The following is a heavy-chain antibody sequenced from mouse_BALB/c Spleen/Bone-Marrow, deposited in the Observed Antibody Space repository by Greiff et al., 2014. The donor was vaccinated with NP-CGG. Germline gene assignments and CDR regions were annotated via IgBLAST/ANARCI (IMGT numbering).Heavy chain of an antibody. CDR3: ARSRDYGSSYYAMDY. J-gene: IGHJ4*01. V-gene: IGHV14-3*02. D-gene: IGHD1-1*01. CDR1: GFNIKDTY. Sequence: EVQLQQSGAELVKPGASVKLSCTASGFNIKDTYMHWVKQRPEQGLEWIGRIDPANGNTKYDPKFQGKATITADTSSITAYLQLSSLTSEDTAVYYCARSRDYGSSYYAMDYWGQGTSVTVSS. CDR2: IDPANGNT.